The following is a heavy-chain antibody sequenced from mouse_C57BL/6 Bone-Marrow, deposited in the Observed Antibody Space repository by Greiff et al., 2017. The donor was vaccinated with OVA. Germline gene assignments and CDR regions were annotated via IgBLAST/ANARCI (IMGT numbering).Heavy chain of an antibody. CDR2: IYPGSGST. CDR1: GYTFTSYW. D-gene: IGHD2-14*01. CDR3: ARGYCVAY. V-gene: IGHV1-55*01. J-gene: IGHJ3*01. Sequence: VQLQQPGAELVKPGASVKMSCKASGYTFTSYWINWVKQRPGQGLEWIGDIYPGSGSTNYNEKFKSKATLTADTSSSTAYMQLSSLTSEDSAVYDCARGYCVAYWGQGTLGTVSA.